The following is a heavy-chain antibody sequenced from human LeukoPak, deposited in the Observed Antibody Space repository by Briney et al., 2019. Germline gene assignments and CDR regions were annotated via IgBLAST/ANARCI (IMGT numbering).Heavy chain of an antibody. J-gene: IGHJ3*02. D-gene: IGHD2-2*01. Sequence: ASVKVSCKASGYTFTSYGTSWVRQAPGQGLEWMGWISAYNGNTNYAQKLQGRVTMTTDTSTSTAYMELRSLRSDDTAVYYCARGYCSSTSCYVGDAFDIWGQGTMVTVSS. CDR2: ISAYNGNT. V-gene: IGHV1-18*01. CDR3: ARGYCSSTSCYVGDAFDI. CDR1: GYTFTSYG.